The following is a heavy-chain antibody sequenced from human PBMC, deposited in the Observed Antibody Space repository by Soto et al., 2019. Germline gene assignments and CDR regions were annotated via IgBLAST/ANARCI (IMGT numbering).Heavy chain of an antibody. Sequence: EVQLVESGGGLVQPGGSLRLSCAASGFTFSSYSMNWVRQAPGKGLEWVSYISESTSGIYYADSVKGRLTISRDNAKNSLYLQMNSLRDEDTAVYYCVRDFHYAFDIWGQGTMLTVSS. CDR3: VRDFHYAFDI. CDR2: ISESTSGI. V-gene: IGHV3-48*02. J-gene: IGHJ3*02. CDR1: GFTFSSYS.